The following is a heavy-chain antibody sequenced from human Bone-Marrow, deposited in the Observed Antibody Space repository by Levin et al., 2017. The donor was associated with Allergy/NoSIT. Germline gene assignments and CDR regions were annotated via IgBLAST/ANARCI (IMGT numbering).Heavy chain of an antibody. J-gene: IGHJ4*02. CDR2: LTGSGSKT. CDR1: GFPFSTYA. V-gene: IGHV3-23*01. CDR3: ATSPLWFGEPHYYFDY. Sequence: LSLTCAASGFPFSTYAMNWVRQAPGKGLEWVSSLTGSGSKTFYADSVKGRFTISRDNAMNTLYLEMSSLRADDTAVYYCATSPLWFGEPHYYFDYWGQGTVLTVS. D-gene: IGHD3-10*01.